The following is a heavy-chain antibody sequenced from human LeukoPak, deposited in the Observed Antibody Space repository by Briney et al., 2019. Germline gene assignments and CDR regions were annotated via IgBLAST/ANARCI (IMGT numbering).Heavy chain of an antibody. D-gene: IGHD1-1*01. Sequence: GGSLRLSCAASGFTFSSYWMSWVRRAPGKGLEWVALISYDGVNKYYADSVKGRFTISRDNSKNTLYLRMNSLRVEDTALYYCAKLRELVTYYYYYGLDVWGQGTTVTVSS. CDR1: GFTFSSYW. J-gene: IGHJ6*02. CDR3: AKLRELVTYYYYYGLDV. V-gene: IGHV3-30*18. CDR2: ISYDGVNK.